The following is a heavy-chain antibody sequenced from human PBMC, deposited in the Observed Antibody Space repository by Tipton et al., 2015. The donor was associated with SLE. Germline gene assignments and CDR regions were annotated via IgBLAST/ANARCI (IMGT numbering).Heavy chain of an antibody. Sequence: QSGPEVKKPGASVKVSCKASGYTFISYDINWVRQATGQGLEWMGWMNPYSANTGYAQKFQGRVTISRNTSISTAYMELSSLRSEDTAVYYCARANLGLEAAAGDYWGQGTLVTVSS. CDR3: ARANLGLEAAAGDY. CDR1: GYTFISYD. J-gene: IGHJ4*02. D-gene: IGHD6-13*01. CDR2: MNPYSANT. V-gene: IGHV1-8*01.